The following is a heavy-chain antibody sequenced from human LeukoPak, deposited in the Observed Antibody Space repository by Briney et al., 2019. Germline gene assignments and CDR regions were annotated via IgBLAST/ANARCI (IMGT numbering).Heavy chain of an antibody. V-gene: IGHV4-61*02. CDR1: GGSISSGSYY. Sequence: SETLSLTCTVSGGSISSGSYYWSWIRQPAGKGLEWIGRIYTSGSTNYNPSLKSRVTISVDTSKNQFSLKLSSVTAADTAVYYCARRQGYYYDSSGYHDAFDIWGQGTMVTVPS. CDR2: IYTSGST. CDR3: ARRQGYYYDSSGYHDAFDI. D-gene: IGHD3-22*01. J-gene: IGHJ3*02.